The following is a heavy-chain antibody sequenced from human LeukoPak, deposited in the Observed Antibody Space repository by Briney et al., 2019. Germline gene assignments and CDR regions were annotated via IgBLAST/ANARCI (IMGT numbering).Heavy chain of an antibody. CDR2: IIPIFGTA. J-gene: IGHJ6*03. D-gene: IGHD2-2*01. V-gene: IGHV1-69*13. CDR1: GGTFSSYA. CDR3: ASRTVVVPAAYYYYYMDV. Sequence: SVKVSCKASGGTFSSYAISWVRQAPGQGLEWMGGIIPIFGTANYAQKFQGRVTITADGSTSTAYMELSSLRSEDTAVYYCASRTVVVPAAYYYYYMDVWGKGTTVTVSS.